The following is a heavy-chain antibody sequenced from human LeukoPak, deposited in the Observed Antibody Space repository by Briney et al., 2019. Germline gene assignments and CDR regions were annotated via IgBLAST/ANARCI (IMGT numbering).Heavy chain of an antibody. D-gene: IGHD6-25*01. CDR2: INPNSGGT. V-gene: IGHV1-2*02. CDR3: ARIPRAAYYFDY. CDR1: GYTFTGYY. J-gene: IGHJ4*02. Sequence: ASVKVSCKASGYTFTGYYMHWVRQAPGQGLEWMGWINPNSGGTNYAQKFQGGVTMTRDTSISTAYMELSRLRSDDTAVYYCARIPRAAYYFDYWGQGTLVTVSS.